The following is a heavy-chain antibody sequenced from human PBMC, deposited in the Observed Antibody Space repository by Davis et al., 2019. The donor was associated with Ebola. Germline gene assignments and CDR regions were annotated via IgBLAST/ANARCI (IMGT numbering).Heavy chain of an antibody. CDR3: ARDQAAAGTGLDY. D-gene: IGHD6-13*01. V-gene: IGHV3-7*01. J-gene: IGHJ4*02. CDR1: GFTFSSYW. CDR2: IKQDGSEK. Sequence: PGGSLRLSCAASGFTFSSYWMSWVRQAPGKGLEWVANIKQDGSEKYYVDSVKGRFTISRDNAKNSLYLQMNSLRAEDTAVYYCARDQAAAGTGLDYWGQGTLVTVSS.